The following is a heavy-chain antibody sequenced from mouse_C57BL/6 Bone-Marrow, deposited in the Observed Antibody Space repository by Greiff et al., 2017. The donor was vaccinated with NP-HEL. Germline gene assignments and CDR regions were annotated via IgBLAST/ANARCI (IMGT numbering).Heavy chain of an antibody. J-gene: IGHJ3*01. V-gene: IGHV1-81*01. D-gene: IGHD2-5*01. Sequence: VKLQQSGAELARPGASVKLSCKASGYTFTSYGISWVKQRTGQGLEWIGEIYPRSGNTYYNEKFKGKATLTADKSSSTAYMELRSLTSEDSAVYFCARQDYSNYVGFAYWGQGTLVTVSA. CDR2: IYPRSGNT. CDR3: ARQDYSNYVGFAY. CDR1: GYTFTSYG.